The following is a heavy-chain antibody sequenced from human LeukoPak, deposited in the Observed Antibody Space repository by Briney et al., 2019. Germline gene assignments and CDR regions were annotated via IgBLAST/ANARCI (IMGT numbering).Heavy chain of an antibody. Sequence: SETLSVTCTVSGGSISSYYWSWIRQPAGKGLEWIGSIYTSGSTNYNPSLKSRVTMSIDTSKNQFSLKLSSVTAADTAVYYCARGEAVDSGYDYSYFYYMDVWGKGTTVTVSS. CDR3: ARGEAVDSGYDYSYFYYMDV. V-gene: IGHV4-4*07. CDR2: IYTSGST. D-gene: IGHD5-12*01. J-gene: IGHJ6*03. CDR1: GGSISSYY.